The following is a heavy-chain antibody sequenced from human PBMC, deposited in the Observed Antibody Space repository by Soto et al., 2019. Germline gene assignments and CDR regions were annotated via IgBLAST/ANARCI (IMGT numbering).Heavy chain of an antibody. J-gene: IGHJ2*01. CDR3: AREIRSGYYKYWYFDL. V-gene: IGHV1-2*02. CDR2: INPDSGGT. CDR1: GYTFTIYH. Sequence: QVQLVQSGAEVREPGASVKVSCKASGYTFTIYHMHWVRQAPGQGLEWMGWINPDSGGTKYAQKFQGGVTLTRDTSISTVYVELSRLRSDDTAVYYCAREIRSGYYKYWYFDLWGRGTLVTVSS. D-gene: IGHD3-3*01.